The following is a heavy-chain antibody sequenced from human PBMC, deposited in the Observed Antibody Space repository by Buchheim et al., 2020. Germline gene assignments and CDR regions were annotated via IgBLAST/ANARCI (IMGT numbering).Heavy chain of an antibody. V-gene: IGHV3-74*01. Sequence: EVQLVESGGGLVQTGGSLRLSCAASEFTSRRYWVHWVRQAPGKGLVWVSRINPEGSTTTYADSVKGRFTISRADAKNAVYLQMNSLGADDTDLYYCAGAPDCGGGSCYGYHYYGLDVWGQG. CDR1: EFTSRRYW. CDR3: AGAPDCGGGSCYGYHYYGLDV. CDR2: INPEGSTT. J-gene: IGHJ6*02. D-gene: IGHD2-15*01.